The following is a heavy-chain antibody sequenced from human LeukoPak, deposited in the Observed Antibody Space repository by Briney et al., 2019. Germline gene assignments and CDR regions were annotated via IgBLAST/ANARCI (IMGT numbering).Heavy chain of an antibody. CDR3: ARPGKEWLVINWFDP. Sequence: PGGSLRLSCAASGFTFSSYSMNWVRQAPGKGLEWVSSISSSSSYIYYADSVKGRFTISRDNAKNSLYLQMNSLRAEDTAVYYCARPGKEWLVINWFDPWAREPWSPSPQ. V-gene: IGHV3-21*01. CDR2: ISSSSSYI. D-gene: IGHD6-19*01. J-gene: IGHJ5*02. CDR1: GFTFSSYS.